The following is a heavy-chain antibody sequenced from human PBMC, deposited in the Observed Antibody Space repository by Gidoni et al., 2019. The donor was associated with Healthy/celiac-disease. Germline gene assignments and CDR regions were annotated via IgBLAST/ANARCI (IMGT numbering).Heavy chain of an antibody. CDR1: GFTFSSYG. CDR3: AKGSMPLRYNWNGVYYYMDV. J-gene: IGHJ6*03. V-gene: IGHV3-30*18. D-gene: IGHD1-1*01. Sequence: QVPLLESGGGVVQPGRSLRLSCAASGFTFSSYGMHWVRQAPGKGLEWVAVISYDGSNKYYADSVKGRFTISRDNSKNTLYLQMNSLRAEDTAVYYCAKGSMPLRYNWNGVYYYMDVWGKGTTVTVSS. CDR2: ISYDGSNK.